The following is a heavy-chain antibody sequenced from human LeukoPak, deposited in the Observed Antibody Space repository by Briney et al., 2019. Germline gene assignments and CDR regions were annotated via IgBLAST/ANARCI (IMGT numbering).Heavy chain of an antibody. D-gene: IGHD3-10*01. CDR2: IYSGGST. Sequence: GGSLRLSCAASGFTVSSNYMSWVRQAPGKGLEWVSVIYSGGSTYYADSVKGRFTISRDNSKNTLYLQMNCLRAEDTAVYYCARAIEPYGSGAYYFDYWGQGTLVTVSS. CDR1: GFTVSSNY. V-gene: IGHV3-66*01. CDR3: ARAIEPYGSGAYYFDY. J-gene: IGHJ4*02.